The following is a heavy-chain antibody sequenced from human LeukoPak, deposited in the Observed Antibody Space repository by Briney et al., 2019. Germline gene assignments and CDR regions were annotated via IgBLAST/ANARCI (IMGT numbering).Heavy chain of an antibody. CDR3: ARGDAFSGDQ. V-gene: IGHV3-7*04. D-gene: IGHD3-10*01. Sequence: PGGSLRLSCAVSGFTFSNFWMSWVRQAPGRGLEWVANIHPEGNEKYHVESVKGRFTISRDNAKNSLFLQMNGMRVEDTAVYYCARGDAFSGDQWCQGTVVTVSS. CDR1: GFTFSNFW. CDR2: IHPEGNEK. J-gene: IGHJ4*02.